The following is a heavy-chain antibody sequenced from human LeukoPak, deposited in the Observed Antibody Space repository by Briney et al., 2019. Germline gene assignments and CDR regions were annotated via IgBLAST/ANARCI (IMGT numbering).Heavy chain of an antibody. V-gene: IGHV3-9*01. CDR3: AKGSLYYYDSSGYPLPDY. J-gene: IGHJ4*02. D-gene: IGHD3-22*01. CDR2: ISWNSGSI. CDR1: GFTFDDYA. Sequence: GRSLRLSCAASGFTFDDYAMHWVRQAPGKGLEWVSGISWNSGSIGYADSVKGRFTISRDNAKNSLYLQMNSLRAEDTALYYCAKGSLYYYDSSGYPLPDYWGQGTLVTVS.